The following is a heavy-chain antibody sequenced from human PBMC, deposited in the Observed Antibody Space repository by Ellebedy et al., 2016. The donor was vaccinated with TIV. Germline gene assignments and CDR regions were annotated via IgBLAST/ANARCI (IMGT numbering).Heavy chain of an antibody. V-gene: IGHV3-49*04. J-gene: IGHJ5*02. CDR2: IRSKAYGGTT. D-gene: IGHD3/OR15-3a*01. CDR1: GFTFSSYW. CDR3: SRDLNWEAWFDP. Sequence: GESLKISCAASGFTFSSYWMHWVRQAPGKGLEWVGFIRSKAYGGTTEYAASVKGRLTISRDDSKSIAYLQMNSLKSEDTAVYYCSRDLNWEAWFDPWGQGTLVTVSS.